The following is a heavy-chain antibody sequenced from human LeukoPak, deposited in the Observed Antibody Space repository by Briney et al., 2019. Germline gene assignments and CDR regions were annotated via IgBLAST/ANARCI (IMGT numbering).Heavy chain of an antibody. D-gene: IGHD3-10*02. CDR2: IKSRTDGGTT. J-gene: IGHJ3*02. Sequence: PGGSLRLSCAASGFTFSNAWMSWVRQAPGKGLEWVGRIKSRTDGGTTDYAAPVKGRFTISRDDSKNTLYLQMNSLKTEDTAVYYCQLFGELFNDAFDIWGQGTMVTVSS. V-gene: IGHV3-15*01. CDR1: GFTFSNAW. CDR3: QLFGELFNDAFDI.